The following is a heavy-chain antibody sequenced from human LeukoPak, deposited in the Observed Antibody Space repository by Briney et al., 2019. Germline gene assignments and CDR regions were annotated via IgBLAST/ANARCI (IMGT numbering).Heavy chain of an antibody. V-gene: IGHV3-23*01. CDR2: ISGSGGST. J-gene: IGHJ4*02. D-gene: IGHD6-13*01. CDR3: AKESGQQLLFDY. CDR1: GFTFSSYG. Sequence: GGSLRLSCAASGFTFSSYGMSWVRQAPGKGLEWVSAISGSGGSTYYADSVKGRFTISGDNSKNTLYLQMNSLRAEDTAVYYCAKESGQQLLFDYWGQGTLVTVSS.